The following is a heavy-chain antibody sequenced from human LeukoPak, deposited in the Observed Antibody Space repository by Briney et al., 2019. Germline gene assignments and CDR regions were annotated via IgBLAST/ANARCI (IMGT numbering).Heavy chain of an antibody. D-gene: IGHD3-10*01. CDR2: INPSGGST. Sequence: ASVKVSCKASGYTFTNYYMHWVRQAPGQGLEWMGIINPSGGSTIYAQKFQGRVTMTRDTSTSTVYMELSSLRSEDTAVYYCARGTGLKAFDIWGQGTMVTVSS. V-gene: IGHV1-46*01. J-gene: IGHJ3*02. CDR3: ARGTGLKAFDI. CDR1: GYTFTNYY.